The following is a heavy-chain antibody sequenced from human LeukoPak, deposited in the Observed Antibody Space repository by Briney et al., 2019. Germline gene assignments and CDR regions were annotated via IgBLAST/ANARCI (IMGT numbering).Heavy chain of an antibody. CDR3: ARVPRYSSSWLYFDY. CDR1: GFTFSSYA. V-gene: IGHV3-23*01. J-gene: IGHJ4*02. CDR2: ISGSGGST. D-gene: IGHD6-13*01. Sequence: GGSLRLSCAASGFTFSSYAMSWVRQAPGKGLEWVSAISGSGGSTYYADSVKGRFTISRDNSKNTLYLQMNSLRAEDTAVYYCARVPRYSSSWLYFDYWGQGTLVTVSS.